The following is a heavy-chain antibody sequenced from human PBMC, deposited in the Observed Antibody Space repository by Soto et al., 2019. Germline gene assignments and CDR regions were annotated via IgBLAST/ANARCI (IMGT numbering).Heavy chain of an antibody. CDR1: GYTFTGYY. CDR2: INPNSGGT. CDR3: ARAHCGGDCYSGVDY. J-gene: IGHJ4*02. D-gene: IGHD2-21*02. Sequence: ASVKVSCKASGYTFTGYYMHWVRQAPGQGLEWMGWINPNSGGTNYAQKFQGWVTMTRDTSISTAYMELSRLRSDDTAVYYCARAHCGGDCYSGVDYWGQGTLVTVSS. V-gene: IGHV1-2*04.